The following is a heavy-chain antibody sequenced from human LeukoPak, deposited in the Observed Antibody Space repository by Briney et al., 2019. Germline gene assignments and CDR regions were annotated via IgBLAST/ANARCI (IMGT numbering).Heavy chain of an antibody. CDR2: IWYDGSNK. J-gene: IGHJ3*02. CDR1: GFTFSSYG. CDR3: ARDSRLRAAFEI. Sequence: GGSLRLSCAASGFTFSSYGMHWVRQAPGKGLEWVAVIWYDGSNKYYADSVKGRFTISRDNSKNTLYLQMNSLRAEDTAVYYCARDSRLRAAFEIWGQGTMVTVSS. V-gene: IGHV3-33*01. D-gene: IGHD5-12*01.